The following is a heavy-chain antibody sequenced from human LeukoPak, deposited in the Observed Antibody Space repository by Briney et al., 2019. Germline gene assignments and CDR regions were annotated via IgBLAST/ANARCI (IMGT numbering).Heavy chain of an antibody. V-gene: IGHV1-8*03. D-gene: IGHD6-13*01. J-gene: IGHJ5*02. CDR1: GYTFTSYD. CDR2: MNPNSGNT. Sequence: ASVKVSCKASGYTFTSYDINWVRQATGQGLEWMGWMNPNSGNTGYAQKFRGRVTITRNTSISTAYMELSSLRSEDTAVYYCARSLESIAAAGGSHWFDPWGQGTLVTVSS. CDR3: ARSLESIAAAGGSHWFDP.